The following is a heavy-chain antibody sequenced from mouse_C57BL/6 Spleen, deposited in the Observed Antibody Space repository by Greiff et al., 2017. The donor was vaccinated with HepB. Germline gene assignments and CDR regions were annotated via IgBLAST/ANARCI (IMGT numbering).Heavy chain of an antibody. CDR1: GYTFTDYY. V-gene: IGHV1-76*01. Sequence: VKLQESGAELVRPGASVKLSCKASGYTFTDYYINWVKQRPGQGLEWIARIYPGSGNTYYNEKFKGKATLTAEKSSSTAYMQLSSLTSEDSAVYFCARSDTTVVASPFAYWGQGTLVTVSA. D-gene: IGHD1-1*01. J-gene: IGHJ3*01. CDR2: IYPGSGNT. CDR3: ARSDTTVVASPFAY.